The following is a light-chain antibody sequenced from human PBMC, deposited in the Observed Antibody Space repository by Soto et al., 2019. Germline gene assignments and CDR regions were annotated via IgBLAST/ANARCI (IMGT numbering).Light chain of an antibody. V-gene: IGLV2-14*03. CDR3: CSLTTSHTYV. J-gene: IGLJ1*01. Sequence: QSALTQPASVSGSPGQSITISCTGTSSDIGHYDYVSWYQQHTGKAPKLMIYHVTYRPSGVSNRYSGSKSGYSASLTISGLQADDEADYYCCSLTTSHTYVFGSGTKLTVL. CDR2: HVT. CDR1: SSDIGHYDY.